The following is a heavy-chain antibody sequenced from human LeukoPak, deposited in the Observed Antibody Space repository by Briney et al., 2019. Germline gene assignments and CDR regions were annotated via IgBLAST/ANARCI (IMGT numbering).Heavy chain of an antibody. J-gene: IGHJ4*02. CDR2: IYYSGST. D-gene: IGHD6-19*01. V-gene: IGHV4-39*01. Sequence: PSETLSLTCTVSGGSISSSSYYWGWIRRPPGKGLEWIGSIYYSGSTYYNPSLKSRVTISVDTSKNQFSLKLSSVTAADTAVYYCARKYSSGWYPYWGQGTLVTVSS. CDR3: ARKYSSGWYPY. CDR1: GGSISSSSYY.